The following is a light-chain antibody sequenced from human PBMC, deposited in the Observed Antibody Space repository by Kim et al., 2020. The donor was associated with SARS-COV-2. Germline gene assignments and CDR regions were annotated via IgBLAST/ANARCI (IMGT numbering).Light chain of an antibody. Sequence: GQSFTVSCTGTSSDVGTYHYVSWYQQHPGKVPKLLIYEVSKRPSGDSDRFSGSKSGNTASLTISGLQAEDEADYYCSSYTSSDTWVFGGGTQLTVL. CDR2: EVS. V-gene: IGLV2-14*01. CDR1: SSDVGTYHY. J-gene: IGLJ3*02. CDR3: SSYTSSDTWV.